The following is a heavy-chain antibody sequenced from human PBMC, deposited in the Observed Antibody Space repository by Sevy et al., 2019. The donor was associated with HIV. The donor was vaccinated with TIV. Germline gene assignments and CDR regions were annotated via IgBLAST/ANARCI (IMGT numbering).Heavy chain of an antibody. D-gene: IGHD3-10*01. V-gene: IGHV4-30-4*02. CDR2: IYYSGTT. CDR1: GGSISSGDYY. J-gene: IGHJ5*02. Sequence: SETLSLTCTVSGGSISSGDYYWSWIRQPPGKGLEWIGYIYYSGTTYYNPSLKSRITISIDTSKNQFSLKLKSVTSADTAVFYCARATFGGFGELGDNCFDPWGQGTLVTVSS. CDR3: ARATFGGFGELGDNCFDP.